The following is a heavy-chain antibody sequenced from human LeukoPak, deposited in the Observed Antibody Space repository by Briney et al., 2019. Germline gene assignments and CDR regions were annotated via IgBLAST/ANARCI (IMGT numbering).Heavy chain of an antibody. Sequence: GGPLRLSCAASGFTFSSYWMHWVRQAPGKGLVWVSRINSDGSSTSYADSVKGRFTISRDNAKNTLYLQMNSLRAEDTAVYYCARAMYYDFWSGYYSDLKSVLDYWGQGTLVTVSS. CDR2: INSDGSST. V-gene: IGHV3-74*01. D-gene: IGHD3-3*01. J-gene: IGHJ4*02. CDR3: ARAMYYDFWSGYYSDLKSVLDY. CDR1: GFTFSSYW.